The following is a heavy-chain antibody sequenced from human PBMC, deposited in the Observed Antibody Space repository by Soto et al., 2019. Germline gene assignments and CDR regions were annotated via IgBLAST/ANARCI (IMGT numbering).Heavy chain of an antibody. Sequence: DVQLLESGGGLVQPGGSLRLSCAASGFTFGNYGMNWVRQAPGKGLEWVAGRSGGGGSTYYGETVKGRFTISRDPSKNTVFLEMKSLRVEDTAVYYCAKGFIVVVAVIRPDDAFDVCGQGTLVTVAS. CDR2: RSGGGGST. V-gene: IGHV3-23*01. D-gene: IGHD2-21*02. CDR1: GFTFGNYG. CDR3: AKGFIVVVAVIRPDDAFDV. J-gene: IGHJ3*01.